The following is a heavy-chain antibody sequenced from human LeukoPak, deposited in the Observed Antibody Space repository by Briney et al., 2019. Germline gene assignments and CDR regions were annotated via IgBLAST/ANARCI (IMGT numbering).Heavy chain of an antibody. Sequence: GGSLRLSCAASGFTFSGSTMNWVRQAPGKGLEWVSSISSSSSYIYYADSVKGRFTTSRDNAKNSLYLQMNSLRAEDTAVYYCATQRPGIAVAGHYWGQGTLVTVSS. CDR1: GFTFSGST. V-gene: IGHV3-21*01. CDR2: ISSSSSYI. J-gene: IGHJ4*02. D-gene: IGHD6-19*01. CDR3: ATQRPGIAVAGHY.